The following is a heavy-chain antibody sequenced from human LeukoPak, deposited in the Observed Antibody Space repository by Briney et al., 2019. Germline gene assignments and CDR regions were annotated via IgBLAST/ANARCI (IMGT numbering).Heavy chain of an antibody. D-gene: IGHD3-10*01. CDR3: ARDAIYYGSGSYWDY. CDR2: ISAYNGNT. Sequence: GASVKVSCKASGYTFTSYGISWVRQAPGQGLEWMGWISAYNGNTNYAQKLQGRVTMTTDTSTSTAYMELRSLRSDDTAVYYCARDAIYYGSGSYWDYWGQGTLVTVSS. V-gene: IGHV1-18*01. J-gene: IGHJ4*02. CDR1: GYTFTSYG.